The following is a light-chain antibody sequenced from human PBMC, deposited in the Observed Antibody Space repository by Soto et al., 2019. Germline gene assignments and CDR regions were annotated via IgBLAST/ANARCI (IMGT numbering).Light chain of an antibody. V-gene: IGLV2-8*01. CDR2: EVS. Sequence: QSALTQPPSASGSPGQSVTISCTGTSRDIGGYNYVSWYQQHPGKAPKLMIYEVSKRPSGVPDRFSGSKSGNTASLTVSGIQAEDEADYYCSSYAGSNNYVVFGGGTKLTV. J-gene: IGLJ2*01. CDR3: SSYAGSNNYVV. CDR1: SRDIGGYNY.